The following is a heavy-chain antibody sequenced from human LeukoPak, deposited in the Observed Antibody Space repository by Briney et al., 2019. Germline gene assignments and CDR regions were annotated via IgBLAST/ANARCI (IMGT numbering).Heavy chain of an antibody. Sequence: PGGSLRLSCAASGFTFSNYWMGWVRQAPGKGLEWVSSISSSSSYIYYADSVKGRFTISRDNAKNSLYLQMNSLRAEDTAVYYCARGSYYDSSGYSPEYYYYGMDVWGQGTTVTVSS. CDR1: GFTFSNYW. V-gene: IGHV3-21*01. J-gene: IGHJ6*02. CDR3: ARGSYYDSSGYSPEYYYYGMDV. CDR2: ISSSSSYI. D-gene: IGHD3-22*01.